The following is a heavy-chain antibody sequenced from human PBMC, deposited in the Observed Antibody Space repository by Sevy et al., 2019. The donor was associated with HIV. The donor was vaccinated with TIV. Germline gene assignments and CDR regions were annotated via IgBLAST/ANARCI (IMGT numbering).Heavy chain of an antibody. V-gene: IGHV3-33*01. Sequence: GGSLRLSCAATGFTFSNYAMHWVRQAPGKGMEWVAIIWSDGAYQYHGDSVKGRFTISRDNSKNKLYLQMKNVRVVDTAVYYCARGGYYYDNAAYYALDSWGQEPWSPSPQ. CDR2: IWSDGAYQ. CDR1: GFTFSNYA. D-gene: IGHD3-22*01. J-gene: IGHJ5*01. CDR3: ARGGYYYDNAAYYALDS.